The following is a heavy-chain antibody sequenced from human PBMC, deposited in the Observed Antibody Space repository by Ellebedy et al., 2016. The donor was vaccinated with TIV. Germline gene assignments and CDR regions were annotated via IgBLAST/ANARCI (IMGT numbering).Heavy chain of an antibody. J-gene: IGHJ4*02. D-gene: IGHD1-26*01. Sequence: MPSETLSLTCAVYGGSFSGYYWSWIRQPPGKGLEWIGEINHSGSTNYNPSLKSRVTVSVDTSKNQFSLKLSSVTAADTAVYYCARGENGRYGYWGQGTLVIVSS. CDR3: ARGENGRYGY. CDR2: INHSGST. CDR1: GGSFSGYY. V-gene: IGHV4-34*01.